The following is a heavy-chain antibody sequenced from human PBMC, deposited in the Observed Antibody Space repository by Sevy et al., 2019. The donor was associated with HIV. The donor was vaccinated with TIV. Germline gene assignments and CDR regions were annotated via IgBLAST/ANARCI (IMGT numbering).Heavy chain of an antibody. CDR3: ARDMQQQLVEQYNWFDP. V-gene: IGHV1-2*02. CDR2: INPNSGGT. Sequence: ASVKVSCKASGYTFTCYYMHWVRQAPGQGLEWMGWINPNSGGTNYAQKFQGRVTMTRDTSISTAYMELSRLRSDDTAVYYCARDMQQQLVEQYNWFDPWGQGTLVTVSS. D-gene: IGHD6-13*01. CDR1: GYTFTCYY. J-gene: IGHJ5*02.